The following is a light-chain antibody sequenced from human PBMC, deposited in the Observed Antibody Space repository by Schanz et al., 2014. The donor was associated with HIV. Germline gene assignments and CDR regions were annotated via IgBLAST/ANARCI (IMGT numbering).Light chain of an antibody. V-gene: IGLV2-8*01. CDR2: EVT. CDR3: SSYAGSYTWV. J-gene: IGLJ3*02. CDR1: SSDVGRYDY. Sequence: QSALTQPPSASGSLGQSVTISCTGTSSDVGRYDYVSWYQQHPGKAPKLMIYEVTERPSGVPDRFSGSKSGNTASLTVSGLQAEDEADYYCSSYAGSYTWVFGGGTKLTVL.